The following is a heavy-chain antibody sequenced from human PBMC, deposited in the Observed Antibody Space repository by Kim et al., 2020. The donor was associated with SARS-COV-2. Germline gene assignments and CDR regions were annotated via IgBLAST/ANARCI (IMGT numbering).Heavy chain of an antibody. V-gene: IGHV1-58*02. CDR2: IVVGSGNT. Sequence: SVKVSCKASGFTFTSSAMQWVRQARGQRLEWIGWIVVGSGNTNYAQKFQERVTITRDMSTSTAYMELSSLRSEDTAVYYCAAGTSPGTDYYYYYGMDVWGQGTTVTVSS. CDR3: AAGTSPGTDYYYYYGMDV. J-gene: IGHJ6*02. CDR1: GFTFTSSA.